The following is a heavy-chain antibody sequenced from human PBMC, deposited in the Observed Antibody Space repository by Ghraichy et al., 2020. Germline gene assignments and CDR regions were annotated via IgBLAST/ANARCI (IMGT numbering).Heavy chain of an antibody. CDR2: IKADGSER. CDR3: ATRWQTSTPAFDY. J-gene: IGHJ4*02. D-gene: IGHD5-24*01. V-gene: IGHV3-7*01. Sequence: GGSLRLSCSGSGFSFSRHWMSWVRQAPRKGLEWVASIKADGSERHYVDSVRGRFTISRDNAENSLHLQMSGLRAEDTAVYYCATRWQTSTPAFDYWGQGILVTVSP. CDR1: GFSFSRHW.